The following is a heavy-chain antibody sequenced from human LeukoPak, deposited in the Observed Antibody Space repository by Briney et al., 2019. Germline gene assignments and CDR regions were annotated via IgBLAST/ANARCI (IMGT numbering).Heavy chain of an antibody. CDR3: ARERGDIAADRPRFDP. V-gene: IGHV4-4*07. D-gene: IGHD6-13*01. CDR1: GGSISIYY. Sequence: SETLSLTCTVSGGSISIYYWSWIRQPAGKGLEWIGRIYTSGSTNYNPSLKSRVTMSVDTSKNQFSLKLSSVTAADTAVYYCARERGDIAADRPRFDPWGQGTLVTVSS. J-gene: IGHJ5*02. CDR2: IYTSGST.